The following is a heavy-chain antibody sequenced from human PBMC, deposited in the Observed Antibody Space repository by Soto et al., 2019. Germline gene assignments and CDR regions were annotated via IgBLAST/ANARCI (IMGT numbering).Heavy chain of an antibody. CDR2: MNDSGNT. Sequence: QVQLQQWGAGLLKPSETLSLTCAVSGGSFSGYYWIWIRQPPGKGLEWIGEMNDSGNTKYNASLESRVAISVDTSKGHFSLTLTSVTAADTAVYYCASPRWNYIYWGQGTLVAVSS. CDR3: ASPRWNYIY. CDR1: GGSFSGYY. V-gene: IGHV4-34*01. J-gene: IGHJ4*02. D-gene: IGHD1-7*01.